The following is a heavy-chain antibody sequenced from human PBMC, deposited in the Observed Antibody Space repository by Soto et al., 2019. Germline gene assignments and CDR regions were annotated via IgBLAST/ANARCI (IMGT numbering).Heavy chain of an antibody. J-gene: IGHJ3*01. V-gene: IGHV1-46*03. D-gene: IGHD3-22*01. Sequence: QVQLVQSGAEVKQPGASVTVSCQASGYTFTNLYMHWLRQAPGQGLEWMGIIKANGSSTTYAEKFQGRVRMISNATTSQVNVDLSPLKADDTTVYYCARVPSRRSRDAWLFSHDAFNLCGQGAEVTVSS. CDR1: GYTFTNLY. CDR2: IKANGSST. CDR3: ARVPSRRSRDAWLFSHDAFNL.